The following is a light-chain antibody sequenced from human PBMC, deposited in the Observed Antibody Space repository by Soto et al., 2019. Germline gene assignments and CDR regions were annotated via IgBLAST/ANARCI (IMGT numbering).Light chain of an antibody. CDR2: AAS. J-gene: IGKJ1*01. CDR1: QSISSY. CDR3: QQSYSTPVT. V-gene: IGKV1-39*01. Sequence: DIQMTQSPSSLSASVGDRVTITCRASQSISSYLNWYQQKPGKAPKLLIYAASSLQSGVPSRFSGSGSGTEFTLTISSLQPGDFATYYCQQSYSTPVTFGQGTKVEIK.